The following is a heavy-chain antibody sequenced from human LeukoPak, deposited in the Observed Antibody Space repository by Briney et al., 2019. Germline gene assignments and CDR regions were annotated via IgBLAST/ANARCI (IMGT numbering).Heavy chain of an antibody. CDR2: INTNTGNP. CDR3: AREGYSRSWYLGHYYYYMDV. J-gene: IGHJ6*03. CDR1: GYTFTSYA. V-gene: IGHV7-4-1*02. D-gene: IGHD6-13*01. Sequence: ASVKVSCKASGYTFTSYAMHWVRQAPGQGLQWMGWINTNTGNPTYAQGFTGRFVFSLDTSVSTAYLQISSLKAEDTAVYYCAREGYSRSWYLGHYYYYMDVWGKGTTVTVSS.